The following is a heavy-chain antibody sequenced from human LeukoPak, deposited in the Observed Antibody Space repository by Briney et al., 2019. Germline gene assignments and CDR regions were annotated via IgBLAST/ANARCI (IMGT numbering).Heavy chain of an antibody. V-gene: IGHV4-59*08. J-gene: IGHJ3*02. CDR3: ARSAIDAFDI. D-gene: IGHD6-25*01. CDR2: IYNSGST. CDR1: GGSISSYY. Sequence: PSETLSLTCTVSGGSISSYYWSWIRQPPGKGLECIGYIYNSGSTNYNPSLERRVSISVDTSKNQFSLKPSSVTAAHTAVYYCARSAIDAFDIWGQGTMVTVSS.